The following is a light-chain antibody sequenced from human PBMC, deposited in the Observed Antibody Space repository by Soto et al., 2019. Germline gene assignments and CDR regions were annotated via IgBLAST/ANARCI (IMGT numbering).Light chain of an antibody. Sequence: EIVLTQSPATLSVSPGERATISCSANQSIRPNLAWSQHTPGQAPRPLIYRASTRATGTPTRFSGSGSGTKFTLTTRSLQSEDFAVCSCQQYDNWPLTLGGGTKVDIK. J-gene: IGKJ4*01. V-gene: IGKV3-15*01. CDR3: QQYDNWPLT. CDR2: RAS. CDR1: QSIRPN.